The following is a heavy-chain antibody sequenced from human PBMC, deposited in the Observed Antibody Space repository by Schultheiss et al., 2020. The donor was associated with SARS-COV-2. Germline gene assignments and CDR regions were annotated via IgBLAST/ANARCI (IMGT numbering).Heavy chain of an antibody. CDR3: ARAARVEQLFSVRGGHLDY. CDR1: GASISSFY. Sequence: SETLSLTCTVSGASISSFYWSWIRQPPGKGLEWIGYIYHNVNSWYNPSLKSRVTISGDASKNQFSLTLDSVTAADTAVYYCARAARVEQLFSVRGGHLDYWGRGTQVTVSS. J-gene: IGHJ4*02. D-gene: IGHD3-10*01. CDR2: IYHNVNS. V-gene: IGHV4-59*01.